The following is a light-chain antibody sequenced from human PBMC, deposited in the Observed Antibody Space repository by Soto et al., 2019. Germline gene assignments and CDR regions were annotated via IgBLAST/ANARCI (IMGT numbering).Light chain of an antibody. V-gene: IGKV3-20*01. Sequence: EIVLTQSPGTLSLSPGERATLSCRASQSVSSRYLAWYQQKPGQAPRLLIYDASYRAPGIPDRFSGSGSGTDFTLTISRLEPEEFAVYYWQQYGSSYTFGPGTKVDIK. J-gene: IGKJ3*01. CDR3: QQYGSSYT. CDR2: DAS. CDR1: QSVSSRY.